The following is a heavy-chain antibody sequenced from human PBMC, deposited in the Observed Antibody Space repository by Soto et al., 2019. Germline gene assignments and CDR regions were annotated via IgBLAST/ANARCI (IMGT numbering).Heavy chain of an antibody. J-gene: IGHJ3*01. V-gene: IGHV4-34*01. CDR3: ARDPRGNAAFDV. CDR1: GGSFSDYY. CDR2: INHSGSI. D-gene: IGHD3-16*01. Sequence: SETLSLTCAVYGGSFSDYYWTWIRQSPGKGLEWIGEINHSGSINYNPSLKSRVTISVDTSKNQFSLQLSSVTAADTAVYYCARDPRGNAAFDVWGQGTMVTVSS.